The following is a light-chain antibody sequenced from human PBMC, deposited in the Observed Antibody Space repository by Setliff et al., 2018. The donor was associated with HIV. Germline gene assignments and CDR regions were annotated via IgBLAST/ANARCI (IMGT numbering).Light chain of an antibody. CDR3: SSYAITNTLP. Sequence: QSVLTQPASVSGSPGQSITISCTGTSSDVGGYNYVSWYQQHPGKAPKLIIYEVKNRPSGVSNRFSGSKSGNTASLTISGLQAEDEADYCCSSYAITNTLPFGTGTKV. J-gene: IGLJ1*01. CDR1: SSDVGGYNY. CDR2: EVK. V-gene: IGLV2-14*01.